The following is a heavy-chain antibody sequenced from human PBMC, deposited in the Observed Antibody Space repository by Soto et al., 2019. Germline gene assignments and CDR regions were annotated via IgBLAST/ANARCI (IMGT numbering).Heavy chain of an antibody. Sequence: SQTLSLTCAISGDSVSNIDAVWNWIRQSPSRGLEWLGRTYYRSRWHNEYALSVKSRMTINPDTSRNQFSLQLSSVTPEDTAVYYCASLVGNSWHDYWGQGTLVTVSS. CDR3: ASLVGNSWHDY. V-gene: IGHV6-1*01. D-gene: IGHD6-13*01. J-gene: IGHJ4*02. CDR2: TYYRSRWHN. CDR1: GDSVSNIDAV.